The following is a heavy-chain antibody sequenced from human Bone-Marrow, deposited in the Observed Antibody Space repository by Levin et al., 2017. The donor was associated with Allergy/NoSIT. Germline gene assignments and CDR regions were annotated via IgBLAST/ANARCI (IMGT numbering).Heavy chain of an antibody. J-gene: IGHJ6*02. CDR3: ARDSQPATAIRGYYYYGMDG. Sequence: SCAASGFTFSSYEMNWVRQAPGKGLEWVSYISSSGSTIYYADSVKGRFTISRDNAKNSLYLQMNSLRAEDTAVYYCARDSQPATAIRGYYYYGMDGWGQGTTVTVSS. D-gene: IGHD2-21*02. V-gene: IGHV3-48*03. CDR1: GFTFSSYE. CDR2: ISSSGSTI.